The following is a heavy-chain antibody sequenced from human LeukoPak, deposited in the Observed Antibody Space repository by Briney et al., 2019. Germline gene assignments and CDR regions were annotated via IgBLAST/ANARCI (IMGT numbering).Heavy chain of an antibody. V-gene: IGHV4-39*01. CDR3: ARTSSGYIVVVPAAKYYFDY. J-gene: IGHJ4*01. Sequence: SETLSLTCTVSGGSISSYWWSWIRQPPGKGLEWIGSIYYSGSTYYNPSLKSRVTISVDTSKNQFSLKLSSVTAADTAVYYCARTSSGYIVVVPAAKYYFDYWGQGTLVTVSS. D-gene: IGHD2-2*01. CDR1: GGSISSYW. CDR2: IYYSGST.